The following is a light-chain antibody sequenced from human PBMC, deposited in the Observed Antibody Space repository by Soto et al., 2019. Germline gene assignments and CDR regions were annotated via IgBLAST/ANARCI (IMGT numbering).Light chain of an antibody. J-gene: IGKJ1*01. CDR3: QQYHRYST. V-gene: IGKV1-5*01. Sequence: DIQMTQAPSTLSASVGVRVTITCRASQSINAWLAWYQQKPGKAPKLLIYDVSTLDSAVPSRFSGSASGTEFTLTISYLESDDFATYYCQQYHRYSTFGQGTKVDIK. CDR2: DVS. CDR1: QSINAW.